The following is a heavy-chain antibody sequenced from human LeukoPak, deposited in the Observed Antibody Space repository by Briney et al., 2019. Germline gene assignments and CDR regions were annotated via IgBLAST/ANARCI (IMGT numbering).Heavy chain of an antibody. J-gene: IGHJ4*02. V-gene: IGHV4-59*01. CDR3: ARGSSWYGDYFDY. Sequence: PSETLPLTCTVSGGSISSYYWSWIRQPPGKGLEWIGYIYYSGSTNYNPSLKSRVTISVDTSKNQFSLKLSSVTAAGTAVYYCARGSSWYGDYFDYWGQGTLVTVSS. CDR1: GGSISSYY. D-gene: IGHD6-13*01. CDR2: IYYSGST.